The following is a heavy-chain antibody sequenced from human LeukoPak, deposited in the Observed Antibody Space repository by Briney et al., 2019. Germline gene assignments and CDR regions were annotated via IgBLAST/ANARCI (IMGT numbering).Heavy chain of an antibody. D-gene: IGHD3-22*01. Sequence: SETLSLTCTVSGASLGSDYWSWIRQPPGKGLEWIGYIFYDGTANLNPSLKSRVTISVDTSKNQFSLKLSSVTAADTAVYYCARDLDYDSSGYYTLGYWGQGTLVTVSS. CDR2: IFYDGTA. CDR3: ARDLDYDSSGYYTLGY. J-gene: IGHJ4*02. CDR1: GASLGSDY. V-gene: IGHV4-59*01.